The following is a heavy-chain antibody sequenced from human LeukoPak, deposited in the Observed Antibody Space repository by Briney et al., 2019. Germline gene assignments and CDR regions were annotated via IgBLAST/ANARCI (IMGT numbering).Heavy chain of an antibody. Sequence: NPSETLSLTCTVSGGSISSYYWSWIRQPPGKGLEWIGYIYYSGSTNYNPSLKSRVTISVDTSKNQFSLKLSSVTAADTAVYYCARDTVTGGIDPWGQGTLVTVSS. CDR3: ARDTVTGGIDP. J-gene: IGHJ5*02. V-gene: IGHV4-59*01. D-gene: IGHD4-17*01. CDR2: IYYSGST. CDR1: GGSISSYY.